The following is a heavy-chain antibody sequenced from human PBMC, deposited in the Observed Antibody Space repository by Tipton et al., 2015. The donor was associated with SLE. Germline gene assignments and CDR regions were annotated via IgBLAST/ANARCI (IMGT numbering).Heavy chain of an antibody. CDR1: GFTFRSYG. V-gene: IGHV3-23*01. CDR2: ISGSGHTT. CDR3: AKLAGVGTKRNYFDY. J-gene: IGHJ4*02. Sequence: SLRLSCAASGFTFRSYGMSWVRQAPGKGLEWVSGISGSGHTTHYADSVKGRFTISRDTSKNTLYLQTNSLRAEDTAIYYCAKLAGVGTKRNYFDYWGQGTLVTVSS. D-gene: IGHD1-26*01.